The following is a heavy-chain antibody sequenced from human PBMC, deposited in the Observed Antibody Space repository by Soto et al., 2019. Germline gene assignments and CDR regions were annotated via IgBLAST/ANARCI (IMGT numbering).Heavy chain of an antibody. D-gene: IGHD1-26*01. CDR3: ARGAFVGANGGADACDS. V-gene: IGHV1-2*04. CDR1: GYTFTANY. CDR2: INTNNGGT. J-gene: IGHJ3*02. Sequence: VQLVQSEADVEKPGASVTVSCKTSGYTFTANYIHWVRQAPGQGLEWMGWINTNNGGTHFAQKFQDWVTLTRDKSISTAYMELRRLKSDDTAIYYCARGAFVGANGGADACDSWGQGTMVSVSS.